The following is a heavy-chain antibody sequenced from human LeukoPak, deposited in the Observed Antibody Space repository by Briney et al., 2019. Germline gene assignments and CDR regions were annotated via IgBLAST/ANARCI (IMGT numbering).Heavy chain of an antibody. V-gene: IGHV4-61*02. CDR3: ANSIDFDYGDYYFDY. J-gene: IGHJ4*02. CDR2: IYTSGST. Sequence: ASETLSLTCTVSGGSISSGSYYWSWIRQPAGKGLEWIGRIYTSGSTNYNPSLKSRVTISLDTSKNQFSLKLSSVTAADTAVYYCANSIDFDYGDYYFDYWGQGALVTISS. D-gene: IGHD4-17*01. CDR1: GGSISSGSYY.